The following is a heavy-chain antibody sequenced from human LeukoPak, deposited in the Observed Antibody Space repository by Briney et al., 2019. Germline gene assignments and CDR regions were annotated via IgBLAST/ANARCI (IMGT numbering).Heavy chain of an antibody. CDR2: IYPDDSDT. J-gene: IGHJ4*02. D-gene: IGHD3-10*01. V-gene: IGHV5-51*01. CDR1: GYSFTSYW. CDR3: ARCLPYYSGSGSYEDY. Sequence: PGESLKISCKVSGYSFTSYWIAWVRQLPGKGLEWTGIIYPDDSDTRYSPSFQRQVTISADKSISTAYLQWSSLKASDTAMYYCARCLPYYSGSGSYEDYWGQGTLVTVSS.